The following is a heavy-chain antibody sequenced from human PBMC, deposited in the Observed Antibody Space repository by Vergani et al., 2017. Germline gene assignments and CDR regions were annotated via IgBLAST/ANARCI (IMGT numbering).Heavy chain of an antibody. J-gene: IGHJ4*02. V-gene: IGHV4-4*09. CDR3: ARSRPYCTSGSCPAI. D-gene: IGHD2-15*01. CDR2: IHTGGST. Sequence: QVQMQESGPGLVKTSETLPLTCAVSGAAFNSYQWTWIRQPAGKGPEWIGHIHTGGSTDLNPSFKSRVSISVDTSKSQFSLKLNSVTVADTAVYYCARSRPYCTSGSCPAIWGQGTLVTVSS. CDR1: GAAFNSYQ.